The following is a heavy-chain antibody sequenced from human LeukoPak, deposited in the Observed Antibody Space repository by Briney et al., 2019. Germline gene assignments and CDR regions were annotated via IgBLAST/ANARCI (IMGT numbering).Heavy chain of an antibody. D-gene: IGHD2-8*02. CDR1: GGSFSGYY. CDR3: ASPYWPSDAFDI. Sequence: PSETLSLTCAVYGGSFSGYYWSWIRQPPGKGLEWIGEINHSGSTNYNPSLKSRVTISVDTSKNQFSLKLSSVTAADTAVYYCASPYWPSDAFDIWGQGTMVTVSS. V-gene: IGHV4-34*01. CDR2: INHSGST. J-gene: IGHJ3*02.